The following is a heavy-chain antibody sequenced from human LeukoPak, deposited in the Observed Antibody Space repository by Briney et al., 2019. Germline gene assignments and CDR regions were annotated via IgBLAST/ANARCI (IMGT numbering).Heavy chain of an antibody. Sequence: ASVKVSCKASGYTFTSYAISWVRQAPGQGLEWTGWISTYNGNTNYAQKFQGRVTLTTDTSTSTAFMDLRSLRSDDTAVYHCARVAIGSWYFDLWGRGTLVTVSS. CDR2: ISTYNGNT. D-gene: IGHD2-15*01. CDR3: ARVAIGSWYFDL. J-gene: IGHJ2*01. CDR1: GYTFTSYA. V-gene: IGHV1-18*01.